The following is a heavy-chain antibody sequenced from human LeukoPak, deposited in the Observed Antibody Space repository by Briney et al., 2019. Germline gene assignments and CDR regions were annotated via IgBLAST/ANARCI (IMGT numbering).Heavy chain of an antibody. Sequence: SETLSLTCTVSGDSISSSPYNWGWVRQPPGKGLEYIASIYYSGSTYYNPSLKSRVFISVDTSKNQFSLKLSSVTAADTAVYYCAGHHPRNTVDFWGQGTLVTVSS. J-gene: IGHJ4*02. D-gene: IGHD2-8*02. CDR1: GDSISSSPYN. V-gene: IGHV4-39*01. CDR3: AGHHPRNTVDF. CDR2: IYYSGST.